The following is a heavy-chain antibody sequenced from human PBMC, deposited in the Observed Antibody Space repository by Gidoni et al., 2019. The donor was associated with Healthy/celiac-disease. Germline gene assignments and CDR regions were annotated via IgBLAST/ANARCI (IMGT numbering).Heavy chain of an antibody. CDR2: IKSKTDGGTT. V-gene: IGHV3-15*07. CDR1: GFTFSNAW. Sequence: EVQLVESGGGLVKPGGSLRLSCAASGFTFSNAWMHWVRQAPGKGLEWVGRIKSKTDGGTTDYAAPVKGRFTISRDDSKNTLYLQMNSLKTEDTAVYYCTTVDRAYCTNGVCWSYFDYWGQGTLVTVSS. CDR3: TTVDRAYCTNGVCWSYFDY. D-gene: IGHD2-8*01. J-gene: IGHJ4*02.